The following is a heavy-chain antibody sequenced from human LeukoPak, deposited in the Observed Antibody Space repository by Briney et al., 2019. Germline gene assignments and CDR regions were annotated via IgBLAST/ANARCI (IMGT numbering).Heavy chain of an antibody. Sequence: ASVKVSCKASGGTFSSYAISWVRQAPGQGLEWMGGIIPIFGTANYAQKFQGRVTITTDESTSTAYMELSSLRSEDTAVYYCARDSGSQNYMDVWGKGTTVTVS. CDR1: GGTFSSYA. V-gene: IGHV1-69*05. CDR2: IIPIFGTA. J-gene: IGHJ6*03. CDR3: ARDSGSQNYMDV. D-gene: IGHD1-26*01.